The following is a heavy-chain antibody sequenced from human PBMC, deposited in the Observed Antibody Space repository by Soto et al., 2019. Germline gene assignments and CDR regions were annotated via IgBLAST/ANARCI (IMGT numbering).Heavy chain of an antibody. J-gene: IGHJ4*02. CDR1: GFTFNNYA. Sequence: EVQLLESGGGLVQPGGSLRLSCAASGFTFNNYAMTWVRQAPGKGLEWVSAISGGGDTTSYADSVKGRFTVSRDGSKNTLYLQMSSLRAEDTALYHCAKGRGGSGSLTPRVDFWGQGTLVTVSS. V-gene: IGHV3-23*01. CDR3: AKGRGGSGSLTPRVDF. CDR2: ISGGGDTT. D-gene: IGHD3-10*01.